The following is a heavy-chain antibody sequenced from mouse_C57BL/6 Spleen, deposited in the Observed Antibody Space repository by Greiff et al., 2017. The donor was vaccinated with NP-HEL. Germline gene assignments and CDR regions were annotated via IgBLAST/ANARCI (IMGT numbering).Heavy chain of an antibody. CDR1: GYTFTSYW. CDR2: IHPSDSDT. V-gene: IGHV1-74*01. D-gene: IGHD1-1*01. Sequence: QVQLQQPGAELVKPGASVKVSCKASGYTFTSYWMHWVKQRPGQGLEWIGRIHPSDSDTNYTQKFKGKATLTVDKSSSTAYMQLSSLTSGDSAVYYCAISTTHYGSPFDYWGQGTTLTVSS. J-gene: IGHJ2*01. CDR3: AISTTHYGSPFDY.